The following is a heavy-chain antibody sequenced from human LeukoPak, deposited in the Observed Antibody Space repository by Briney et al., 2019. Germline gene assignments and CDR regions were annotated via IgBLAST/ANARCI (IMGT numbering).Heavy chain of an antibody. V-gene: IGHV3-53*04. CDR1: GFTVRNNH. Sequence: QTGGSLRLSCAASGFTVRNNHMSWVRQAPGKGLEWVSVIDSRDNTYHADSVKGRFTISRHTSKNTLYLQMNSLRAEDTAVYYCARESTPLRGALDPWGPGTLVTVSS. D-gene: IGHD5-24*01. CDR3: ARESTPLRGALDP. CDR2: IDSRDNT. J-gene: IGHJ5*02.